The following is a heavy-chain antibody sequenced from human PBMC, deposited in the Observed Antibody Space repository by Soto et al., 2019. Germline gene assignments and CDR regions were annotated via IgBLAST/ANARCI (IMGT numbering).Heavy chain of an antibody. CDR2: ISGSSDTI. CDR1: GFSFSSHS. CDR3: ASWAGGNWLGPFDY. V-gene: IGHV3-48*01. J-gene: IGHJ4*02. D-gene: IGHD1-1*01. Sequence: EERLVESGGGLVRPGESLRLSCTVSGFSFSSHSMNWVRQAPGKGLEWVSYISGSSDTIYYADSVKGRFTISRDNAKNLLYLQMNNLSVEDTAVYYCASWAGGNWLGPFDYWGQGTLVTVSS.